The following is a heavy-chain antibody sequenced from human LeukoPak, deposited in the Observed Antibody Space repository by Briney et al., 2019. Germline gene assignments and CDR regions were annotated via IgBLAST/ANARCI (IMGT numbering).Heavy chain of an antibody. D-gene: IGHD5-18*01. J-gene: IGHJ5*02. V-gene: IGHV1-69*06. Sequence: SVKVSCKASGGTFSSYAISWVRQAPGPGLEWMGGIIPIFGTANYAQKFQGRVTITAGKSTSTAYMELSSLRSEDTAVYYCARVEYSYGRTNWFDPWGQGTLVTVSS. CDR1: GGTFSSYA. CDR2: IIPIFGTA. CDR3: ARVEYSYGRTNWFDP.